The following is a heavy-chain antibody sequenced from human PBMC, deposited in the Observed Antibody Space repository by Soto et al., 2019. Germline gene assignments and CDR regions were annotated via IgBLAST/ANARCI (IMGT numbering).Heavy chain of an antibody. J-gene: IGHJ6*02. Sequence: PGGSLRLSCAASGFTFSDYGIHWVRQAPGKGLDWVAVISYDGSNKKYADSVKGRFTISRDNSKHTVYLQMNSLRAEDTAVYYCARDLLAVAGTYYYYGMDVWGQGTTVTVSS. CDR1: GFTFSDYG. D-gene: IGHD6-19*01. CDR2: ISYDGSNK. V-gene: IGHV3-30*03. CDR3: ARDLLAVAGTYYYYGMDV.